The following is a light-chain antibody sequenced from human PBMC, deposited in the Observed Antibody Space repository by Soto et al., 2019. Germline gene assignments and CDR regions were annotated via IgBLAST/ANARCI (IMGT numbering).Light chain of an antibody. CDR2: WAS. Sequence: DIVMTQSPDSLAVSLGERATINCKSSQSTLYSSNNKNYLAWYQQKPGHPPKLLIYWASTRESGVPDRFSGSGSGTDFTLTITSLQAEDVAVYYCQQYYSSPPTFGQGTKVEIK. CDR3: QQYYSSPPT. CDR1: QSTLYSSNNKNY. J-gene: IGKJ1*01. V-gene: IGKV4-1*01.